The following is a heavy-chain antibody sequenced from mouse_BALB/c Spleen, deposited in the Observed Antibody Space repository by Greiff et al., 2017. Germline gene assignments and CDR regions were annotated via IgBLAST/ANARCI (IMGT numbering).Heavy chain of an antibody. CDR1: GFTFSSYG. V-gene: IGHV5-6-3*01. J-gene: IGHJ3*01. CDR2: INSNGGST. D-gene: IGHD6-1*01. CDR3: ARKEVPAWFAY. Sequence: EVKLVESGGGLVQPGGSLKLSCAASGFTFSSYGMSWVRQTPDKRLELVATINSNGGSTYYPDSVKGRFTISRDNAKNTLYLQMSSLKSEDTAMYYCARKEVPAWFAYWGQGTLVTVSA.